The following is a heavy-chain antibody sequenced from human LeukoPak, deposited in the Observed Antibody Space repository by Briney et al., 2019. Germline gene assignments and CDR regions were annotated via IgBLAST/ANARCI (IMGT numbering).Heavy chain of an antibody. CDR3: AKFHRLAIFGY. CDR1: GFTFSKYG. CDR2: IRNDGRNK. J-gene: IGHJ4*02. Sequence: PGGSLRLSCAASGFTFSKYGMYWVRQAPGKGLEWVAFIRNDGRNKYYTDSVKGRFTISRDNSKNTLYLQMNSLRAEDTAVYYCAKFHRLAIFGYWGQGTLVTVSS. D-gene: IGHD3-9*01. V-gene: IGHV3-30*02.